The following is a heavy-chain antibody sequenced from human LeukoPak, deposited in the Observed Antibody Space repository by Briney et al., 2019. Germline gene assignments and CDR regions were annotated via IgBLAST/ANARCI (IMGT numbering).Heavy chain of an antibody. V-gene: IGHV4-59*01. CDR3: ARVLHKRNYDSSDYYGF. Sequence: SETLSLTCTVSGGSISSYYWSWIRQPPGKGLEWIGYIYYSGSTNYNPSLKSRVTISVDTSKNQFSLKLSSVTAADTAVYYCARVLHKRNYDSSDYYGFWGQGTLVTVSS. J-gene: IGHJ4*02. CDR1: GGSISSYY. D-gene: IGHD3-22*01. CDR2: IYYSGST.